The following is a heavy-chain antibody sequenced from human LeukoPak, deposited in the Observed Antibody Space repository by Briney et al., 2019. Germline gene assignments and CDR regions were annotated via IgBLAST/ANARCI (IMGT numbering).Heavy chain of an antibody. D-gene: IGHD6-19*01. Sequence: GGSLRLSCAASGFTFSSYGMHWVRQSPGKGLEWVAVISYDGSDKQYVDSAKGRFTISRDNSKNTLYLQMNSLRAEDTAVYYCAKERGRYTDFDYWGQGTLVTVSS. CDR3: AKERGRYTDFDY. CDR1: GFTFSSYG. CDR2: ISYDGSDK. V-gene: IGHV3-30*18. J-gene: IGHJ4*02.